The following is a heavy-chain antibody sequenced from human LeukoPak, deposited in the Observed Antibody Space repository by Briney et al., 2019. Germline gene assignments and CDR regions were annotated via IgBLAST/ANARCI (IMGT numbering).Heavy chain of an antibody. V-gene: IGHV4-39*07. Sequence: PSETLSLTCTVSGGSISSSSYYWGWIRQPPGKGLEWIGSIYYSGSTYYNPSLKSRVTISVDTSKNQFSLKLSSVTAADTAVYYCARRFHSGSYFPHYWGQGTLVTVSS. CDR3: ARRFHSGSYFPHY. CDR2: IYYSGST. J-gene: IGHJ4*02. CDR1: GGSISSSSYY. D-gene: IGHD1-26*01.